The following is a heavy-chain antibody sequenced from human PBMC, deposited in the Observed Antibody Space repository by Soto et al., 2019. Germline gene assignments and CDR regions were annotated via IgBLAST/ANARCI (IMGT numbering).Heavy chain of an antibody. J-gene: IGHJ5*02. CDR1: GGSISSSSSY. D-gene: IGHD4-17*01. Sequence: QLQLQESGPGLVKPSETLSLTCTVSGGSISSSSSYWGWIRQPPGKGLEWIGYIYYSGSTNYNPSPKRRFTISVDTSKSQFSLKLNSGTAADTAVYYCARQLRGAATVTSVKIWFDAWCQGALVSVSS. V-gene: IGHV4-39*01. CDR3: ARQLRGAATVTSVKIWFDA. CDR2: IYYSGST.